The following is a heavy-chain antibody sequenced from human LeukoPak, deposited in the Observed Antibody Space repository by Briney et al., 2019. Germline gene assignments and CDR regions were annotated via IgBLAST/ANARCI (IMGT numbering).Heavy chain of an antibody. CDR3: AEDLASLDY. CDR2: ISYDGSNK. CDR1: GFTFSSYG. V-gene: IGHV3-30*18. J-gene: IGHJ4*02. Sequence: GRSLRLSCAASGFTFSSYGMHWVRQAPGKGLEWVAVISYDGSNKYYADSVKGRFTISRDNSKNTLYLQMNSLRAEDTAVYYCAEDLASLDYWGQGTLVTVSS.